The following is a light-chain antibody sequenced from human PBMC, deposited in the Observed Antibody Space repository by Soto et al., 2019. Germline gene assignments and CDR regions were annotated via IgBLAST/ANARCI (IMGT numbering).Light chain of an antibody. Sequence: DIQMTQSPSSLSASVGDRVTITCQASQDINNYLNWYQQKPGKAPKLLIYDASNLETGVPSGFSGSGSGTHFTFTISSLQPEDIATYYCQQYDNRPLTFGGGTKVEIK. CDR2: DAS. J-gene: IGKJ4*01. V-gene: IGKV1-33*01. CDR1: QDINNY. CDR3: QQYDNRPLT.